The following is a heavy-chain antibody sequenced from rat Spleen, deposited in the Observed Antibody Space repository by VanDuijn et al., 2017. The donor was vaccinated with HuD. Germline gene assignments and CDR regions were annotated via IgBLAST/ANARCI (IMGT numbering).Heavy chain of an antibody. J-gene: IGHJ3*01. D-gene: IGHD1-2*01. Sequence: EVQLVKSGGGLVQPGRSLKLSCVASGFTFNNYCMTWVRQAPTKGLEWVASISNGGANYYYRDSVKGRFTISRDNARNTLYLQMDSLRSEDTATYYCARADNSYRTFAYWGQGTLVTVSS. CDR2: ISNGGANY. CDR3: ARADNSYRTFAY. V-gene: IGHV5S13*01. CDR1: GFTFNNYC.